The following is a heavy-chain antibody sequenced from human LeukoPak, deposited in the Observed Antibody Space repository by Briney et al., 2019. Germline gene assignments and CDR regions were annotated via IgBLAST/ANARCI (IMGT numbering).Heavy chain of an antibody. CDR1: GFTFSSYG. CDR2: ISYDGSNK. CDR3: AKDRRALQFDP. V-gene: IGHV3-30*18. J-gene: IGHJ5*02. Sequence: GGSLRLSCAASGFTFSSYGMHWVRQAPGKGLEWVAVISYDGSNKYYADSVKGRFTISRDNSKNTLYLQMNSLRAEDTAVYYCAKDRRALQFDPWGQGTLVTVSS.